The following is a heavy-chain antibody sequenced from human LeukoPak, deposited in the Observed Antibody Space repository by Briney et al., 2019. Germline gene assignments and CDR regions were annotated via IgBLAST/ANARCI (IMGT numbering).Heavy chain of an antibody. CDR1: GGSLSGNY. D-gene: IGHD2-8*01. CDR2: IKDSGST. Sequence: SETLSLTCAVYGGSLSGNYWGWVRQPGGEGRGCLAEIKDSGSTNSTPSLKSRVTLSPVTSQRQFSLNLTSATAADTAVYYCARDNDYCNYFYMDVWGKGTAVSVS. CDR3: ARDNDYCNYFYMDV. J-gene: IGHJ6*03. V-gene: IGHV4-34*01.